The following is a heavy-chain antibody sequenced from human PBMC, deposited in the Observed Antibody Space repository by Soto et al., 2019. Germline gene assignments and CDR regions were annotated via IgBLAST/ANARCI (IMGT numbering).Heavy chain of an antibody. Sequence: QGQFVQSGAEVKEPGASVKVSCKASGYTFTSYGLHWVRQAPVQSLEWMGWINPDNGDTKHSQKFQGRGTITRDTSASTAYMELRSLRYEDTAVYYCARDDGDRAFDIWGQGTTVTVSS. CDR3: ARDDGDRAFDI. J-gene: IGHJ3*02. CDR1: GYTFTSYG. CDR2: INPDNGDT. D-gene: IGHD2-21*01. V-gene: IGHV1-3*01.